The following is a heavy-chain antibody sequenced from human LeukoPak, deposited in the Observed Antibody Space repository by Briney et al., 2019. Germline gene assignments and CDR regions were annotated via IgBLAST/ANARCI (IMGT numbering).Heavy chain of an antibody. J-gene: IGHJ4*02. V-gene: IGHV3-9*01. CDR3: AKALSVGSDFDY. Sequence: GGSLRLSCAASGFTFDDYAMHWVRQAPGKGLEWVSGISWNSGSIGYADSVKGRFTISRDNAKNPLYLQMNSLRAEDTALYYCAKALSVGSDFDYWGQGTLVTVSS. CDR1: GFTFDDYA. CDR2: ISWNSGSI.